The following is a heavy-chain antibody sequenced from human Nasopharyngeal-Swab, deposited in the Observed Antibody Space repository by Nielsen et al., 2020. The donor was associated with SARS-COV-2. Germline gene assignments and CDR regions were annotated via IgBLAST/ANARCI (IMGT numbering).Heavy chain of an antibody. CDR2: IKQDGSEK. CDR3: AREMGEFDY. D-gene: IGHD2-21*01. V-gene: IGHV3-7*01. Sequence: VRQALGKGLEWVANIKQDGSEKYYVDSVKGRFTISRDNAKNSLYLQMNSLRAEDTAVYYCAREMGEFDYWGQGTLVTVSS. J-gene: IGHJ4*02.